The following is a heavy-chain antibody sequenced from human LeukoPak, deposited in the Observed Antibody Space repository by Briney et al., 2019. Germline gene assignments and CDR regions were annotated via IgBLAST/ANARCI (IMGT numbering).Heavy chain of an antibody. Sequence: PGGSLRLSCAASGFTFSSYAMSWVRQAPGKGLEWVSAISGSGGSTYYADSVKGRFTISRDNSKNTLYLQMNSLRAEDTAVYYCAREFRVLTGYSYRDAFDIWGQGTMVTVSS. CDR3: AREFRVLTGYSYRDAFDI. V-gene: IGHV3-23*01. J-gene: IGHJ3*02. CDR2: ISGSGGST. CDR1: GFTFSSYA. D-gene: IGHD3-9*01.